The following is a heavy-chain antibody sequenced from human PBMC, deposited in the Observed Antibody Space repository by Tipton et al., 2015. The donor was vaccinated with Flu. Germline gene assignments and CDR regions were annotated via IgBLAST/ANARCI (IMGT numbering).Heavy chain of an antibody. Sequence: QLVQSGAEMKKPGASVKVSCKASGYTFTSYNMHWVRQAPGQGLEWMGIIYPAGGGISYAQKFQGRVIMTRDRSTGTLHMELSSLRPDDTAMYYCARDEGAGTYTFDVWGQATMITVSA. CDR2: IYPAGGGI. V-gene: IGHV1-46*01. CDR1: GYTFTSYN. D-gene: IGHD1-1*01. CDR3: ARDEGAGTYTFDV. J-gene: IGHJ3*01.